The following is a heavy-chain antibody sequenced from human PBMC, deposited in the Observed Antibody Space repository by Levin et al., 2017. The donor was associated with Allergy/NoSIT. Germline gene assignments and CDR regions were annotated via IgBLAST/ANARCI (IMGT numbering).Heavy chain of an antibody. J-gene: IGHJ6*02. Sequence: GESLKISCAASGFTFSAYAMVWVHQAPGKGPEAVSSISPTGSETYYADSVKGRFTIFRDNSKNTVYLQMNGLRAEDTGVYYCAKIHCDITACPSYWYGMDVWGQGTTVTVSS. CDR2: ISPTGSET. V-gene: IGHV3-23*01. D-gene: IGHD2/OR15-2a*01. CDR1: GFTFSAYA. CDR3: AKIHCDITACPSYWYGMDV.